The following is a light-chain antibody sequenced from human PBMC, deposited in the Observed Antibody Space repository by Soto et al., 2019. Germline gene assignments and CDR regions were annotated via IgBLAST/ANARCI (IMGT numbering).Light chain of an antibody. Sequence: QSVLTQPASVSGSPGQSITISCTGTSSDVGAYLYVSWYQQHPGKAPKVMIYDITNRPSGVSNRFSGSRSGNTASLTISGLQAEDEADYYCSSYTGSNTWVFGGGTKVTVL. CDR2: DIT. CDR1: SSDVGAYLY. CDR3: SSYTGSNTWV. V-gene: IGLV2-14*03. J-gene: IGLJ3*02.